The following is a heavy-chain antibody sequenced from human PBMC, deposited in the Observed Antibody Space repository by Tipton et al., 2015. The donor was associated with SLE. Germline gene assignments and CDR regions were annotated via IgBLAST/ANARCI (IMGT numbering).Heavy chain of an antibody. CDR2: IASSSTYT. J-gene: IGHJ4*02. Sequence: GSLRLSCAASGFPFSSYNMNWVRQAPGKGLEWVSSIASSSTYTYSADSVKGRFTISRDNAKNSLYLQVNSLRAEDTAVYYCARETGTLYYYDSSGNYFLDYWGQGTLVTVSS. V-gene: IGHV3-21*03. CDR3: ARETGTLYYYDSSGNYFLDY. D-gene: IGHD3-22*01. CDR1: GFPFSSYN.